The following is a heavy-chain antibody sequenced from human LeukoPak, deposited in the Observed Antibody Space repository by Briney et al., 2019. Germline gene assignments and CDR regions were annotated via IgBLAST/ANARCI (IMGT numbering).Heavy chain of an antibody. CDR1: GFSVSSNY. J-gene: IGHJ4*02. V-gene: IGHV3-53*01. CDR2: IYNGDSN. D-gene: IGHD3-10*01. CDR3: ARQLIGLGKSRGYFDS. Sequence: PGGSLRLSCAASGFSVSSNYMSGVPQAPGKGRGWGSVIYNGDSNSLLGSVKGRFTLSRDNSKKPLHLHTNSVRAEDTAVYYCARQLIGLGKSRGYFDSWGQGTLVTVSS.